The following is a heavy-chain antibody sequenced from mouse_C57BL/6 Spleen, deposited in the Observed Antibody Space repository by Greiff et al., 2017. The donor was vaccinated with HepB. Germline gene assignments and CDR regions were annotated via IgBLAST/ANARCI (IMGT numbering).Heavy chain of an antibody. V-gene: IGHV5-4*03. D-gene: IGHD4-1*01. CDR2: ISDGGSYT. Sequence: EVKLQESGGGLVKPGGSLKLSCAASGFTFSSYAMSWVRQTPEKRLEWVATISDGGSYTYYPDNVKGRFTISRDNAKNNLYLQMSHLKSEDTAMYYCARVTGENYFDYWGQGTTLTVSS. CDR1: GFTFSSYA. J-gene: IGHJ2*01. CDR3: ARVTGENYFDY.